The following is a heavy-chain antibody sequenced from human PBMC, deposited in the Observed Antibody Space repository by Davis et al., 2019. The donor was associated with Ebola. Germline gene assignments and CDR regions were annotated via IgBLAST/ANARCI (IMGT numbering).Heavy chain of an antibody. CDR2: ISAYNGNT. V-gene: IGHV1-18*01. CDR1: GYTFTRYG. CDR3: ARAVTMVLPNGWFDP. Sequence: AASVKVSCKASGYTFTRYGISWVRQAPGQGLEWMGWISAYNGNTNYAQNLQGRVTMTTDTSTSTAYMEVRSLRYDETAVYYCARAVTMVLPNGWFDPWGQGTLVTVSS. D-gene: IGHD3-10*01. J-gene: IGHJ5*02.